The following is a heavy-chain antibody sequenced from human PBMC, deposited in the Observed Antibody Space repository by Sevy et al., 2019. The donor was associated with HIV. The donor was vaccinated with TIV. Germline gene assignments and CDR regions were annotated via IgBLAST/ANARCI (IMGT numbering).Heavy chain of an antibody. CDR3: PNSWGRYAGSSWLDYHYVMDV. CDR2: ISNDGNDK. J-gene: IGHJ6*02. V-gene: IGHV3-30*18. CDR1: GFIFSRHG. Sequence: GGCLRLSCSASGFIFSRHGMHCVRQAPGKGLEWVAVISNDGNDKQYADSVKGRFTISRDNSRDTLYLQMNNLRLEDTAVYYCPNSWGRYAGSSWLDYHYVMDVWGQGTWVLVSS. D-gene: IGHD6-13*01.